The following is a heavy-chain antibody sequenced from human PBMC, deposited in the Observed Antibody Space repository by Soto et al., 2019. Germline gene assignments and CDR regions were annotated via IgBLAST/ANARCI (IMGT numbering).Heavy chain of an antibody. CDR3: VRHELWLRY. CDR1: SGSISSNSHP. V-gene: IGHV4-39*01. Sequence: SETLSLTCTVSSGSISSNSHPWGWVRPPQGKGLEWMWNIHYSGSPYSKPPLKSRATISVDTSKNQFSLKLSSVTAADTAVYYCVRHELWLRYWGQGTLVT. J-gene: IGHJ4*02. D-gene: IGHD5-18*01. CDR2: IHYSGSP.